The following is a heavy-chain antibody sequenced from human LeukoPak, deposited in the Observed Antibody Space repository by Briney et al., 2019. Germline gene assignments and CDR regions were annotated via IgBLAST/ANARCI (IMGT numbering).Heavy chain of an antibody. D-gene: IGHD2-15*01. CDR1: GGTFSSYA. CDR3: VRDGCSGGSCPFRD. CDR2: INPNGGST. V-gene: IGHV1-46*01. J-gene: IGHJ4*02. Sequence: ASVKVSCKASGGTFSSYAISWVRQAPGQGLEWMGIINPNGGSTNNAQKFQGRVTMTRDTSTSTVYMELNSLRSEDTAVYYCVRDGCSGGSCPFRDWGQGTLVIVSS.